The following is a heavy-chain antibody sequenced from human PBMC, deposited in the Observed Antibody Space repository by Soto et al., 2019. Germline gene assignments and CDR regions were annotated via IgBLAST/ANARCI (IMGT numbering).Heavy chain of an antibody. Sequence: GGSLRLSCAASGFTFDDFAMHWVRQPPGKGLEWVSGISWSSGSRVYADSVKGRFTISRDNAKNSLYLQMNSLRVEDTAFYYCARDWATTDTIRAPPDFWGQGTLVTVSS. D-gene: IGHD1-1*01. J-gene: IGHJ4*02. CDR1: GFTFDDFA. CDR3: ARDWATTDTIRAPPDF. CDR2: ISWSSGSR. V-gene: IGHV3-9*01.